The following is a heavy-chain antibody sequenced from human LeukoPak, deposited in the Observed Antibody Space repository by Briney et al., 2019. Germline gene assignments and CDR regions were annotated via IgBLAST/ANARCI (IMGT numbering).Heavy chain of an antibody. CDR2: INHSGST. D-gene: IGHD3-22*01. J-gene: IGHJ4*02. CDR1: GGSFSGYY. CDR3: ARGPVQGITMIVVAPNRRFDY. V-gene: IGHV4-34*01. Sequence: SETLSLTCAVYGGSFSGYYWSWIRQPPGKGLEWIGEINHSGSTNYNPSLKSRVTISVDTSKNQFSPKLSSVTAADTAVYYCARGPVQGITMIVVAPNRRFDYWGQGTLVTVSS.